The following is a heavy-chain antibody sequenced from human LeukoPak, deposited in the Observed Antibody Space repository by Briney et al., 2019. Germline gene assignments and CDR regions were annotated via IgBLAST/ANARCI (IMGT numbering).Heavy chain of an antibody. D-gene: IGHD3-22*01. CDR3: ARSITMIADY. Sequence: GAALKISFKGSGYSFTSYWIGWVRQMPGKSLEWMGIIYPGDSDTRYSPSFQGQVTISADKSISTAYLQWSSLKASDTAMYYCARSITMIADYWGQGTLVTVSS. J-gene: IGHJ4*02. CDR1: GYSFTSYW. CDR2: IYPGDSDT. V-gene: IGHV5-51*01.